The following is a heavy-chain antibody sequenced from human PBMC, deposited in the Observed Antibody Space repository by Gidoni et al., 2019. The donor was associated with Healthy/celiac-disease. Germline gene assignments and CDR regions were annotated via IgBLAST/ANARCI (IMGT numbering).Heavy chain of an antibody. D-gene: IGHD2-15*01. J-gene: IGHJ4*02. Sequence: QVQLQESGPGLVPPSQTLSLPCTVSGGSISSGGYYWRWIRQHPGKGLEWIGYIYYSGSTYYNPSLKSRVTISVDTSKNQFSLKLSSVTAADTAVYYCARAVHIVVVVAATPYSYYFDYWGQGTLVTVSS. CDR3: ARAVHIVVVVAATPYSYYFDY. CDR1: GGSISSGGYY. V-gene: IGHV4-31*03. CDR2: IYYSGST.